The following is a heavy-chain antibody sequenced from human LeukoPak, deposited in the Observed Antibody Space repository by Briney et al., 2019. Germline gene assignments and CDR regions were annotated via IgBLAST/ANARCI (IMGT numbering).Heavy chain of an antibody. J-gene: IGHJ4*02. CDR3: AKDKDSGVVAGNVDH. Sequence: GGALRLSWTVSGFSFDDYAMHWVGQVPGKGLEWVSGISCNSESSGYADSVKGRFTISRANAKTSPYLPMNNLRPDDTALYYCAKDKDSGVVAGNVDHWGQGTLVTVSS. D-gene: IGHD6-19*01. CDR1: GFSFDDYA. V-gene: IGHV3-9*01. CDR2: ISCNSESS.